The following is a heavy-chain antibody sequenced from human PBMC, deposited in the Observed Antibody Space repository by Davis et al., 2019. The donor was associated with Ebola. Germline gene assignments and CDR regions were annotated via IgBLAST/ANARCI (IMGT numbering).Heavy chain of an antibody. CDR2: INSDGSST. V-gene: IGHV3-74*01. CDR3: ARDRGSGWYGYAFDI. CDR1: GFTFSSYW. J-gene: IGHJ3*02. D-gene: IGHD6-19*01. Sequence: GESLKISCAASGFTFSSYWMHWVRQAPEKGLVWVSRINSDGSSTSYADSVKGRFTISRDNAKNTLYLQMNSLRAEDTAVYYCARDRGSGWYGYAFDIWGQGTMVTVSS.